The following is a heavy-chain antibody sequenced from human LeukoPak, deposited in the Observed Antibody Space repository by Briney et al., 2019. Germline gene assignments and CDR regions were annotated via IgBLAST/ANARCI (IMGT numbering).Heavy chain of an antibody. CDR2: IYTSGST. CDR3: ARTNIQSQELPETGWFDP. V-gene: IGHV4-4*07. Sequence: SETLSLTCTVSGGSISSYYWSWIRQPAGKGLEWIGRIYTSGSTNYNPSLKGRVTMSVDTSKNQFSLKLSSVTAADTAVYYCARTNIQSQELPETGWFDPWGQGTLVTVSS. CDR1: GGSISSYY. D-gene: IGHD6-13*01. J-gene: IGHJ5*02.